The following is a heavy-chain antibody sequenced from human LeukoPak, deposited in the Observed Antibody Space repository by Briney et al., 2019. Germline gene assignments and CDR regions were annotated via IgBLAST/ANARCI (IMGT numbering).Heavy chain of an antibody. D-gene: IGHD5-24*01. CDR1: GGSISSYY. CDR2: IYYSGST. J-gene: IGHJ4*02. CDR3: ARHMAAIFDY. V-gene: IGHV4-59*01. Sequence: ASETLSLTCTVSGGSISSYYWSWIRQPPGKGLEWIGYIYYSGSTNYNPSLKSRVTISVDTSKNQFSLKLSSVTAADTAVYYCARHMAAIFDYWGQGTLVTVSS.